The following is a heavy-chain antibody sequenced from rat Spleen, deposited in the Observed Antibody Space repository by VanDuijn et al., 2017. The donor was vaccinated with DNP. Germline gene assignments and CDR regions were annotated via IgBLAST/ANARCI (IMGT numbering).Heavy chain of an antibody. D-gene: IGHD1-1*01. CDR3: ARQYSGDVRPFDY. CDR2: ITNSGGST. CDR1: GFTFSNYG. Sequence: EVQLVESGGGLVQPGRSLKLSCAASGFTFSNYGMAWVRQAPTKGLEWVASITNSGGSTYYPDSVKGRFTISRDNAKNTLYLQMNSLRSEDTATYYCARQYSGDVRPFDYWGQGVMVTVSS. J-gene: IGHJ2*01. V-gene: IGHV5S13*01.